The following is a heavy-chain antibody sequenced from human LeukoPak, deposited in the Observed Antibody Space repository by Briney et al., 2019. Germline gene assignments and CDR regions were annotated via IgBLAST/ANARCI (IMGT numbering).Heavy chain of an antibody. D-gene: IGHD1-26*01. V-gene: IGHV4-61*02. CDR1: GDSSSNSIYY. CDR3: ARQEGGIVGPY. Sequence: SETLSLTCTVSGDSSSNSIYYWGWIRQPAGKGLEWTGRIYTGGSTNYNPSLESRVTMSVDTSKNQFSLKLNSVTAADTAVYYCARQEGGIVGPYWGQGTLVTVS. J-gene: IGHJ4*02. CDR2: IYTGGST.